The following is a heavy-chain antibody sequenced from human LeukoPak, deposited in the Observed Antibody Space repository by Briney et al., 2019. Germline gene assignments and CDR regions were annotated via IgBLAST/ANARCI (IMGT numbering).Heavy chain of an antibody. D-gene: IGHD2-15*01. Sequence: ASVKVSCKASGGTFSTYAINWVRQAPGQGLEWMGGIIPIFGTANYAQMFQGRVTITADESTSTAYMELSSLRSEDTAVYYCARAWEEYCTGSSCYTHNHYYYYYGMDVWGQGTTVTVSS. J-gene: IGHJ6*02. CDR2: IIPIFGTA. V-gene: IGHV1-69*13. CDR1: GGTFSTYA. CDR3: ARAWEEYCTGSSCYTHNHYYYYYGMDV.